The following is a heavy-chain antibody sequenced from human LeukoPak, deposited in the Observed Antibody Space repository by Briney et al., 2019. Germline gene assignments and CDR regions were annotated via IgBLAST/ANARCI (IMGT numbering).Heavy chain of an antibody. D-gene: IGHD6-19*01. CDR1: GGSISSYY. Sequence: SQTLSLTCTVSGGSISSYYWSWIRQPPGKGLEWIGYIYYSGSTNYNPSLKSRVTISVDTSKNQFSLKLSSVTAADTAVYYCARVGRQWLVRGYFDYWGQGTLVTVSS. CDR3: ARVGRQWLVRGYFDY. V-gene: IGHV4-59*01. CDR2: IYYSGST. J-gene: IGHJ4*02.